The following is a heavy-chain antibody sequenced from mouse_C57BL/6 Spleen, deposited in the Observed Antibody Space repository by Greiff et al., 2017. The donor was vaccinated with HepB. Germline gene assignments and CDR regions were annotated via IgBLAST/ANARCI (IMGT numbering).Heavy chain of an antibody. CDR1: GFTFSSYA. J-gene: IGHJ2*01. V-gene: IGHV5-4*03. CDR2: ISDGGSYT. CDR3: ARRAGTTVGFDY. Sequence: EVKLMESGGGLVKPGGSLKLSCAASGFTFSSYAMSRVRQTPEKRLEWVATISDGGSYTYYPDNVKGRFTISRDNAKNNLYLQMSHLTSEDTAMYYCARRAGTTVGFDYWGQGTTLTVSS. D-gene: IGHD1-1*01.